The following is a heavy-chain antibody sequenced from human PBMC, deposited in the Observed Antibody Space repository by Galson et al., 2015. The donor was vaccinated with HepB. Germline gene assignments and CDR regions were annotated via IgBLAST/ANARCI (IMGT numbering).Heavy chain of an antibody. V-gene: IGHV3-30*18. CDR3: AKETADRYAVDY. J-gene: IGHJ4*02. CDR1: GFTFSSYG. CDR2: ISYDGSNK. D-gene: IGHD1-1*01. Sequence: SLRLSCAASGFTFSSYGMHWVRQAPGKGLEWVAVISYDGSNKYYADSVKGRFTISRDNSKNTLYLQMNSLRAEDTAVYYCAKETADRYAVDYWGQGTLVTVSS.